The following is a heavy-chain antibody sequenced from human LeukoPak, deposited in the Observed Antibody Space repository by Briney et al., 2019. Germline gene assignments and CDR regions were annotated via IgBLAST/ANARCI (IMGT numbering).Heavy chain of an antibody. CDR3: ARARNYYDSSGYYYPGY. Sequence: GGSLRLSCAASGFTFSDYYMSWIRQAPGKGLEWVSYISSSGSTIYYADSMKGRFTISRDNAKKSLYLQMNSLRAEDTAVYYCARARNYYDSSGYYYPGYWGQGTLVTVSS. CDR2: ISSSGSTI. D-gene: IGHD3-22*01. V-gene: IGHV3-11*01. J-gene: IGHJ4*02. CDR1: GFTFSDYY.